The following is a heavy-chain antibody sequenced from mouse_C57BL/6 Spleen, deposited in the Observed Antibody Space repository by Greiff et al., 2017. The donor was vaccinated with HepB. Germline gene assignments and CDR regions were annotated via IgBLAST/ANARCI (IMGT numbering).Heavy chain of an antibody. J-gene: IGHJ2*01. CDR2: INPGSGGT. CDR3: ARVDSSGYEDY. V-gene: IGHV1-54*01. Sequence: VQLQQSGAELVRPGTSVKVSCKASGYAFTNYLIEWVKQRPGQGLEWIGVINPGSGGTNYNEKFKGKATLTADKSSSTAYMQLSSLTSEDSAVYFCARVDSSGYEDYWGQGTTLTVSS. D-gene: IGHD3-2*02. CDR1: GYAFTNYL.